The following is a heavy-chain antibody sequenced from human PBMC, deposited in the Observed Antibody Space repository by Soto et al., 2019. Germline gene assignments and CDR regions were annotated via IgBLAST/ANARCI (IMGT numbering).Heavy chain of an antibody. Sequence: SVKVSCKASGGTFSSYAISWVRQAPGQGLEWMGGIIPIFGTANYAQKFQGRVTITADESTSTAYMELSSLRSEDTAVYYCARAPPGERYFDSDWVYYYGMDVWGQGTTVTVSS. CDR1: GGTFSSYA. CDR2: IIPIFGTA. V-gene: IGHV1-69*13. J-gene: IGHJ6*02. CDR3: ARAPPGERYFDSDWVYYYGMDV. D-gene: IGHD3-9*01.